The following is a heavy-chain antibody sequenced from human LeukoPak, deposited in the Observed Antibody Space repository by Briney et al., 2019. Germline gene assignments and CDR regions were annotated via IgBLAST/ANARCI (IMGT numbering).Heavy chain of an antibody. D-gene: IGHD1-26*01. CDR1: GGTFSSYA. CDR3: ARLRGSYYPYFDY. Sequence: ASVKVSCKASGGTFSSYAISGVRQAPGQGLEWMGGIIPIFGTANYAQKFQGRVTITTDESTSTAYMELSSLRSEDTAVYYCARLRGSYYPYFDYWGQGTLVTVSS. J-gene: IGHJ4*02. CDR2: IIPIFGTA. V-gene: IGHV1-69*05.